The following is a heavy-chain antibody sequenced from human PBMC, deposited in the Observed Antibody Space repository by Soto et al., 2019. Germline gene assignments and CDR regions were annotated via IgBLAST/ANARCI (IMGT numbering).Heavy chain of an antibody. D-gene: IGHD4-17*01. CDR3: ARKATVTTCFDY. CDR1: GGSISSGGYY. CDR2: IYYSGST. V-gene: IGHV4-31*03. Sequence: PSETLSLTCTVSGGSISSGGYYWSWIRQHPGKGLEWIGYIYYSGSTYYNPSLKSRVTISVDTSKNQFSLKLSSVTAADTAVCYCARKATVTTCFDYWGQGTLVTVSS. J-gene: IGHJ4*02.